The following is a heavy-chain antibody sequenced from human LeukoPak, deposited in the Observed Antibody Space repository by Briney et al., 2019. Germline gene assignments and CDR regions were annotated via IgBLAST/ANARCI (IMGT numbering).Heavy chain of an antibody. V-gene: IGHV3-53*01. Sequence: PGGSLRLSCAASGFIVRNYYLSWVRQAPGKGLEWVSVIYSGGSTYYADSVEGRFTISRDNSKNTVSLQMKSLRAEDTAVYYCARDPHPGLTGYFDYWGQGTLVTVSS. CDR3: ARDPHPGLTGYFDY. D-gene: IGHD1-14*01. CDR2: IYSGGST. CDR1: GFIVRNYY. J-gene: IGHJ4*02.